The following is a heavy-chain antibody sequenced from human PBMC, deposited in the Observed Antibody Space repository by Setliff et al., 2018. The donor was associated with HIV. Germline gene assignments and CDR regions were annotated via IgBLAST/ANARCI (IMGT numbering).Heavy chain of an antibody. CDR1: GGTFNSYA. V-gene: IGHV1-69*13. Sequence: ASVKVSCKASGGTFNSYAFTWVRQAPGQGLEWMGGIIPISGAINYAQKFQGRVTITADESTSSAYMELSGLRSEDTAVYYCARVPGDYGDNPIDYWGQGTLVTVSS. D-gene: IGHD4-17*01. CDR2: IIPISGAI. CDR3: ARVPGDYGDNPIDY. J-gene: IGHJ4*02.